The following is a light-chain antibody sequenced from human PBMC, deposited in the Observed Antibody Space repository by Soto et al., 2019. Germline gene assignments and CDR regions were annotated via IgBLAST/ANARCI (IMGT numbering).Light chain of an antibody. V-gene: IGKV1D-12*01. J-gene: IGKJ4*01. CDR3: QQANRVPLT. CDR2: GAS. CDR1: QGISSW. Sequence: DIQMTQSPSSVSASVGDRVTITCRASQGISSWLAWYQQKPGKAPKLLIYGASSLKNGVPSRFSGSRAGTDFTLTISSLQPEDFATYYWQQANRVPLTFGGGTKVEMK.